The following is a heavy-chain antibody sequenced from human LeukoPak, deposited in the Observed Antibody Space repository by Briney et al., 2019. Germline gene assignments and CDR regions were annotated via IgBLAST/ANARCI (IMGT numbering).Heavy chain of an antibody. CDR2: INPNSGGT. D-gene: IGHD2-21*02. Sequence: ASVKVSCKASGYTFTGYYMHWVRQAPGQGLEWMGWINPNSGGTNYAQKFQGRVTMTRDTSISTAYMELSRLRSADTAVYYCASSSGSYCGGDCYSPYYYYGMDVWGQGTTVTVSS. V-gene: IGHV1-2*02. CDR1: GYTFTGYY. CDR3: ASSSGSYCGGDCYSPYYYYGMDV. J-gene: IGHJ6*02.